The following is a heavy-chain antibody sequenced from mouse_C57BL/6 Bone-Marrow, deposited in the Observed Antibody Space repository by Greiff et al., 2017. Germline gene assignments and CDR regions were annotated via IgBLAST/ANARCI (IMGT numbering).Heavy chain of an antibody. J-gene: IGHJ4*01. V-gene: IGHV1-7*01. CDR2: INPSSGYT. CDR3: ARSLYSIDY. CDR1: GYTFTTYW. Sequence: QVQLQQSGAELAKPGASVKMSCKASGYTFTTYWMHWVKQRHGQGLEWIGYINPSSGYTKYNQKFKDKATLTADKSSSTAYMQLSSLTYEDSAVYYGARSLYSIDYWGQGTSVTVSS.